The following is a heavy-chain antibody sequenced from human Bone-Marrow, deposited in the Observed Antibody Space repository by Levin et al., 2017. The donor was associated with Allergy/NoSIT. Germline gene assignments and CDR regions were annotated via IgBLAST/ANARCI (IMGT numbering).Heavy chain of an antibody. D-gene: IGHD1-14*01. CDR1: GFRFEDYA. CDR2: ISYVSDGQ. CDR3: AKGTGTHNGWFDS. V-gene: IGHV3-9*01. Sequence: SLKISCAASGFRFEDYAMHWVRQVPGKGLEYIAGISYVSDGQGYADSVYGRFIVSRDNAEQSLYLVMSSLRVEDTALYYCAKGTGTHNGWFDSWGQGTLVTVSS. J-gene: IGHJ5*01.